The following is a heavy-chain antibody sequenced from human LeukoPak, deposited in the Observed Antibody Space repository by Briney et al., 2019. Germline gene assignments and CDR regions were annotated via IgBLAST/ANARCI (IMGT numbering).Heavy chain of an antibody. CDR1: GGSISSGGYY. J-gene: IGHJ3*02. D-gene: IGHD3-22*01. Sequence: SETLSLTCTVSGGSISSGGYYWSWIRQHPGKGLEWIGYIYYSGSTYYNPSLKSRVTISVDTSKNQFSLKLSSVTAADTAVYYCAREGPTMIVVDPDAFDIWGQGTMVTVSS. CDR2: IYYSGST. V-gene: IGHV4-31*03. CDR3: AREGPTMIVVDPDAFDI.